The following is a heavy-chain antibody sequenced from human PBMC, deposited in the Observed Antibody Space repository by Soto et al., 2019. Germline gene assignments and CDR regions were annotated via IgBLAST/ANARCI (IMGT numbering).Heavy chain of an antibody. V-gene: IGHV3-30*04. D-gene: IGHD2-21*01. J-gene: IGHJ5*02. CDR2: ISLDGRNE. Sequence: QVQLVESGGGVVQPGRSLRLSCVASGFTFSSYAMHWVRQAPGKGLEWVAAISLDGRNENYAASVKGRFNISRDNSNNTMYLPMNNLRAEETAGYFCAKDRLGVVGVSRCFEPWGLGALVSVPS. CDR3: AKDRLGVVGVSRCFEP. CDR1: GFTFSSYA.